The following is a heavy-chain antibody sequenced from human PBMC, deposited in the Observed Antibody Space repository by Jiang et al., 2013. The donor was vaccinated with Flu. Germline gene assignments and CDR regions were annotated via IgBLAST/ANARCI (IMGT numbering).Heavy chain of an antibody. J-gene: IGHJ4*02. CDR1: GGTFSSYA. D-gene: IGHD5-18*01. CDR3: ARGTGYSYAPFDF. V-gene: IGHV1-69*01. CDR2: TIPIFGTT. Sequence: VQLVESGAEVKKPGSSVKVSCKASGGTFSSYAISWVRQAPRKGLEWMGGTIPIFGTTNHAQKFQGRVTFTADESTSTAYMELGSLRSEDTAVYYCARGTGYSYAPFDFWGQGTLVTVSS.